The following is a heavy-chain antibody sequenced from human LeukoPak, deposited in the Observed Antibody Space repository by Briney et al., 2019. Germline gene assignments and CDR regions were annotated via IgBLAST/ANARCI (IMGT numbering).Heavy chain of an antibody. J-gene: IGHJ4*02. Sequence: YWSWIRXSPGKGLEWIGYMYYTGSSKYSPSLRSRVTISLDTSKNQLSLNLISVTAADTAVYYCVRSGGAGGGVWGQGTLVTVSS. CDR2: MYYTGSS. CDR3: VRSGGAGGGV. V-gene: IGHV4-59*01. CDR1: Y. D-gene: IGHD3-10*01.